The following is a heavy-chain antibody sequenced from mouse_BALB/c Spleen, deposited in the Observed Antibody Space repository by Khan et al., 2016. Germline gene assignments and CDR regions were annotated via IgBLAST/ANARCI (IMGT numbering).Heavy chain of an antibody. CDR1: GFAFSRYW. J-gene: IGHJ3*01. CDR3: ARARYYGYLDY. Sequence: EVKLLESGGGLVQPGGSLKLSCAASGFAFSRYWMSWVRQAPGKGLEWIGEINPDSSTINYTPSLKDKFIISRDNAKNTLYLQMSKVRSEDTALYYCARARYYGYLDYWGQGTLVTVSS. V-gene: IGHV4-1*02. CDR2: INPDSSTI. D-gene: IGHD1-1*01.